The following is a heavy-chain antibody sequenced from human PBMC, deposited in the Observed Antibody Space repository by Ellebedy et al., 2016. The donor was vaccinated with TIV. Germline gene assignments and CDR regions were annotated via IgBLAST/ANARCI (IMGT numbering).Heavy chain of an antibody. CDR1: GFTFSRYA. J-gene: IGHJ4*02. V-gene: IGHV3-23*01. D-gene: IGHD5-18*01. CDR3: ARDRTPGDGYWVFDQ. Sequence: GESLKISCAASGFTFSRYAMTLVRQAPGKGLEWVSGIVGSGGGIFYADSVKGRFTISSDNSKSTVDLQMNSLRAEDTAIYYCARDRTPGDGYWVFDQWGQGALVTVSS. CDR2: IVGSGGGI.